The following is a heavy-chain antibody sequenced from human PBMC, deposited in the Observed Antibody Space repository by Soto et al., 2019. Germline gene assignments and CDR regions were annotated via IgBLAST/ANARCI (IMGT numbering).Heavy chain of an antibody. V-gene: IGHV1-18*01. CDR3: ARPWYSSSWPLFDD. CDR2: ISAYNGNT. Sequence: GASVKVSCKASGYTFTSYGISWVRQAPGQGLEWMGWISAYNGNTNYAQKLQGRVTMTRDTSTSTVYMELSSLRSEDTAVYYCARPWYSSSWPLFDDPGQATLVTVSS. J-gene: IGHJ4*02. CDR1: GYTFTSYG. D-gene: IGHD6-13*01.